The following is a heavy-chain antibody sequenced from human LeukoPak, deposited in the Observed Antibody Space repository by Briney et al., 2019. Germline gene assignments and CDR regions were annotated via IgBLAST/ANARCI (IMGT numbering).Heavy chain of an antibody. V-gene: IGHV1-18*01. J-gene: IGHJ4*02. Sequence: VASVKVSCKASGYTFTSYGISWVRQAPGQGLEWMGWISAYNGNTNYAQKLQGRVTMTTDTSTSTAYMELRSLRSDDTAVYYCARDGGSWDHGGIDYWGQGTLVTVSS. CDR3: ARDGGSWDHGGIDY. CDR2: ISAYNGNT. CDR1: GYTFTSYG. D-gene: IGHD1-26*01.